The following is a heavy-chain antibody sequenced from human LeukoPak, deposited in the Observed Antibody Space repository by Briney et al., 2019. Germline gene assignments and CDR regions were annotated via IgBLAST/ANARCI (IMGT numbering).Heavy chain of an antibody. CDR3: ARDHGDYSGGFDP. CDR2: INPNSGGT. V-gene: IGHV1-2*02. Sequence: ASVKVSCKASGYTFTGYYMHWVRQAPGQGLEGMGWINPNSGGTNYAQKFQGRVTMTRDTSISTAYMELSRLRSDDTAVYYCARDHGDYSGGFDPWGQGTLVTVSS. J-gene: IGHJ5*02. D-gene: IGHD4-17*01. CDR1: GYTFTGYY.